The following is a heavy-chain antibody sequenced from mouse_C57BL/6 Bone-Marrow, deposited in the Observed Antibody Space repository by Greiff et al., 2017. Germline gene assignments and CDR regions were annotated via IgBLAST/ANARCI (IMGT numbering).Heavy chain of an antibody. CDR3: ARGGNDGYCEMDY. CDR2: INPYNGDT. Sequence: VQLKQSGPELVKPGASVKISCKASGYSFTGYFMNWVMQSHGKSLEWIGRINPYNGDTFYNQKFKGKATLTVDKSSSTAHMELRSLTSEDAAVYYCARGGNDGYCEMDYWGQGTSVTVSS. V-gene: IGHV1-20*01. J-gene: IGHJ4*01. D-gene: IGHD2-3*01. CDR1: GYSFTGYF.